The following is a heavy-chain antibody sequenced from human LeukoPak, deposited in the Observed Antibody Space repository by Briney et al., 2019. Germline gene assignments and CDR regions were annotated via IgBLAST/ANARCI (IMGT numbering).Heavy chain of an antibody. V-gene: IGHV3-23*01. CDR3: ARGLYSSGWYVGFDAFDI. Sequence: GGSLRLSCAASGFTFSSYAMSWVRQAPGKGLEWVSAISGSGGSTYYADSVKGRFTISRDNSKNTLYLQMNGLRAEDTAVYYCARGLYSSGWYVGFDAFDIWGQGTMVTVSS. J-gene: IGHJ3*02. CDR2: ISGSGGST. CDR1: GFTFSSYA. D-gene: IGHD6-19*01.